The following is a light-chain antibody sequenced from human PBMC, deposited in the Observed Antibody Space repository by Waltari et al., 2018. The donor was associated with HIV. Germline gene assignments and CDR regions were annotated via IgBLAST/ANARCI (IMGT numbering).Light chain of an antibody. V-gene: IGLV1-44*01. CDR3: AAWDDSLNGVV. CDR1: SSNIGSNT. J-gene: IGLJ2*01. CDR2: SNN. Sequence: QSVLTKPPSASGTPGQRVTISCSGRSSNIGSNTVNWYQQLPGTAPKLLIYSNNQRPSGVPDRFSGSKSGTSASLAISGLQSEDEADYYCAAWDDSLNGVVFGGGTKLTVL.